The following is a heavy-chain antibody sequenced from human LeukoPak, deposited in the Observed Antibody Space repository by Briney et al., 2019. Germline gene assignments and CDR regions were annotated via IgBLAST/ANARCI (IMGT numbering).Heavy chain of an antibody. V-gene: IGHV1-2*02. J-gene: IGHJ4*02. CDR2: INPNSGGT. CDR1: GYTFTGYY. D-gene: IGHD4-17*01. CDR3: AKARGVDYGDYVIFDY. Sequence: ASVQVSCKASGYTFTGYYVHWVRQAPGQGLEWMGWINPNSGGTNYAQKFQGRVTMTRDTSISTAYMELSRLRSDDTAVYYCAKARGVDYGDYVIFDYWGQGTLVTVSS.